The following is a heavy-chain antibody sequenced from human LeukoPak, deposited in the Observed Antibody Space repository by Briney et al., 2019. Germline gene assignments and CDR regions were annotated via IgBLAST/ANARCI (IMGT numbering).Heavy chain of an antibody. CDR1: GLTVSSSY. CDR2: VSRNGDST. CDR3: AKDLIAVGDGYYFDY. V-gene: IGHV3-23*01. D-gene: IGHD6-19*01. Sequence: PGGSLRLSCAASGLTVSSSYMSWVRQAPGKGLEWVSAVSRNGDSTYYADSVKGRFTISRDNSKNTLYLQMNSLRAEDTALYYCAKDLIAVGDGYYFDYWGQGTLVTVSS. J-gene: IGHJ4*02.